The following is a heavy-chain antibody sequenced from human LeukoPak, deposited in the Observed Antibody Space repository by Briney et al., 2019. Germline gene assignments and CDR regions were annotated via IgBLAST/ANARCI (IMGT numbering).Heavy chain of an antibody. CDR3: AREYPPWPPDY. J-gene: IGHJ4*02. Sequence: GGSLRLSCAASGFTVSSNYMSWVRQAPGKGLEWISLIYSGGSTYYADSVKGRFTISRDNSKSTLYLQMSSLRAEDTAVYYCAREYPPWPPDYWGQGTLVTVSS. CDR2: IYSGGST. CDR1: GFTVSSNY. V-gene: IGHV3-66*01.